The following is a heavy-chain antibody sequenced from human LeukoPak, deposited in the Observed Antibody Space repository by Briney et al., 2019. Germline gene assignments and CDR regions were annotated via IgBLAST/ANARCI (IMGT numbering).Heavy chain of an antibody. CDR1: GGSISSHY. V-gene: IGHV4-59*11. CDR3: ARGGPPGYYYDYYMDV. J-gene: IGHJ6*03. CDR2: IYYSGST. Sequence: SETLSLTCTVSGGSISSHYWRWIRQTPGKGLEGIGDIYYSGSTNFNPSLKSRVTISVDTSKNQFSLKMSSVTAADTAVYFCARGGPPGYYYDYYMDVWGKGTTVTISS.